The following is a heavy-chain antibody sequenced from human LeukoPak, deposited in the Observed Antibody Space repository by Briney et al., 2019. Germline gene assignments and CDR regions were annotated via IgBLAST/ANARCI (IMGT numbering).Heavy chain of an antibody. V-gene: IGHV3-48*03. CDR2: ISSSSSTI. D-gene: IGHD4-17*01. Sequence: GGSLRLSCAASGFTFSSYEMNWVRQAPGKGLEWVSYISSSSSTIYYADSVKGRFTISRDNAKNSQYLQMNSLRAEDTAVYYCARDDYGDYGGPGGYWGQGTLVTVSS. J-gene: IGHJ4*02. CDR1: GFTFSSYE. CDR3: ARDDYGDYGGPGGY.